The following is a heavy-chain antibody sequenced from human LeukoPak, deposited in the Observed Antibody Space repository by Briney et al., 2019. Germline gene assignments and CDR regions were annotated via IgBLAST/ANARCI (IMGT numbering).Heavy chain of an antibody. CDR1: GGSFSGYY. CDR2: INHSGST. Sequence: KPSETLSLTRAVYGGSFSGYYWSWIRQPPGKGLEWIGEINHSGSTNYNPSLKSRVTISVDTSKNQFSLKLSSVTAADTAVYYCARGLEYGSPYYWGQGTLVTVSS. J-gene: IGHJ4*02. V-gene: IGHV4-34*01. D-gene: IGHD6-6*01. CDR3: ARGLEYGSPYY.